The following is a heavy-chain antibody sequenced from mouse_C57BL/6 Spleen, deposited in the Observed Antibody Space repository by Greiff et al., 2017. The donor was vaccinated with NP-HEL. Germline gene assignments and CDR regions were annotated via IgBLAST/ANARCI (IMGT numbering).Heavy chain of an antibody. CDR3: TRRGAYDYDWFAY. CDR1: GFTFSDAW. J-gene: IGHJ3*01. Sequence: EVNVVESGGGLVQPGGSMKLSCAASGFTFSDAWMDWVRQSPEKGLEWVAEIRNKANNHATYYAESVKGRFTISRDDSKSSVYLQMNSLRAEDTGIYYCTRRGAYDYDWFAYWGQGTLVTVSA. V-gene: IGHV6-6*01. CDR2: IRNKANNHAT. D-gene: IGHD2-4*01.